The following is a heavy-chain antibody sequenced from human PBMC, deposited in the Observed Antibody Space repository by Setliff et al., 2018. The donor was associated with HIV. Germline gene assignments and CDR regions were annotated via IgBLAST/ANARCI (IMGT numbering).Heavy chain of an antibody. CDR3: ARRSGWSEDY. CDR1: GGSFSGYY. CDR2: INHSGGT. V-gene: IGHV4-34*01. J-gene: IGHJ4*02. Sequence: SETLSLTCAVYGGSFSGYYWSWIRQPPGKGLEWIGEINHSGGTNYNPSLKSRVTISVDTSKNQFSLKLSSVTAADTAVYYCARRSGWSEDYWGQGTVVTVSS. D-gene: IGHD6-19*01.